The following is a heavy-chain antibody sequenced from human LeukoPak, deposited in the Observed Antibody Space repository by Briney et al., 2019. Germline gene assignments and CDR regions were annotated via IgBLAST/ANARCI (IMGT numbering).Heavy chain of an antibody. CDR2: IGPTGSDR. V-gene: IGHV3-21*06. J-gene: IGHJ4*02. Sequence: GGSLRLSCTASGLTFSTSGFNWVRQAPGKGLEWVASIGPTGSDRYHADSIKGRFTISRDNATNFLYLQMNSLRAEDTAVYYCATETNGRHYDYWGQGTLLPVSS. CDR3: ATETNGRHYDY. CDR1: GLTFSTSG. D-gene: IGHD1-14*01.